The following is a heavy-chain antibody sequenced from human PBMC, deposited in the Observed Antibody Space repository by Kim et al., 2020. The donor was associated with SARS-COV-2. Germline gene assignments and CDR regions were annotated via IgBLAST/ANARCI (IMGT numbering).Heavy chain of an antibody. Sequence: SETLSLTCAVYGGSFSGYYWSWIRQPPGKGLEWIGEINHSGSTNYNPSLKSRVTISVDTSKNQFSLKLSSVTAADTAVYYCATKGGSYYSPFDYWGQGTLVTVSS. V-gene: IGHV4-34*01. CDR3: ATKGGSYYSPFDY. CDR2: INHSGST. D-gene: IGHD1-26*01. J-gene: IGHJ4*02. CDR1: GGSFSGYY.